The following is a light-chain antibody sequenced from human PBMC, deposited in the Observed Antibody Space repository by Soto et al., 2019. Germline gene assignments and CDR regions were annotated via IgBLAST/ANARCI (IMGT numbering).Light chain of an antibody. CDR1: SRDVGGYNY. V-gene: IGLV2-8*01. J-gene: IGLJ1*01. CDR2: EVS. Sequence: QSVLTQPPPASRAPGQSVTISCPGTSRDVGGYNYVSWEQHQPGKGPKPMIYEVSKRPSGVPYRFSGSKSGNTASLTVSGLQAEDEADYYCSSYAGSNAYVFGTGTKVTVL. CDR3: SSYAGSNAYV.